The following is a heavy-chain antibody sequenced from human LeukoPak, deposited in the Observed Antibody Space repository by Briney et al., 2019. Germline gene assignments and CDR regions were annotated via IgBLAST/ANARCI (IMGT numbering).Heavy chain of an antibody. CDR2: INYSGTI. D-gene: IGHD5-18*01. CDR1: GGSINSNNHY. J-gene: IGHJ4*02. V-gene: IGHV4-39*01. CDR3: ARHPGYSSGWWYFDF. Sequence: PSETLSLTCNVSGGSINSNNHYWGWIRQPPGKGLEWLGSINYSGTIFCSPSLNSRVTISVDTSGNQFSLKLTSATAADTAVYYCARHPGYSSGWWYFDFWGQGTLVTVSS.